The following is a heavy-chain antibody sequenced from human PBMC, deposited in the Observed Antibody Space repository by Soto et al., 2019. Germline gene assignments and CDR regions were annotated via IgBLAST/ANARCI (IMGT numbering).Heavy chain of an antibody. CDR3: ARTDKYNSQSSGWANRLDY. J-gene: IGHJ4*02. Sequence: DVQLLESGGDLVQPGGSLRLSCAASGFIFSNYAMTWVRQAPGKGPEWVSTFTSGGSTYYRDTVKGRFTISRDNSKNTLYLQMNSLRAEDTAVYYCARTDKYNSQSSGWANRLDYWGQGTLVTVSS. CDR2: FTSGGST. V-gene: IGHV3-23*01. CDR1: GFIFSNYA. D-gene: IGHD6-19*01.